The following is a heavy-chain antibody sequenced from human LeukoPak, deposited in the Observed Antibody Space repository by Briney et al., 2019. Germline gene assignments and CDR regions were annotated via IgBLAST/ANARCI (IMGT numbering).Heavy chain of an antibody. V-gene: IGHV3-48*01. CDR1: GFTFSSYS. CDR2: ISSCSSTM. J-gene: IGHJ5*01. CDR3: VKIKGDFGTPLKWFDP. D-gene: IGHD3-3*01. Sequence: GGSLRLSCAASGFTFSSYSMNWVRQAPGKGLEWVSYISSCSSTMYYADSVKGRFTISRHNAKNSLYLQMNSLRAEDTAVYYCVKIKGDFGTPLKWFDPWGQGTPVT.